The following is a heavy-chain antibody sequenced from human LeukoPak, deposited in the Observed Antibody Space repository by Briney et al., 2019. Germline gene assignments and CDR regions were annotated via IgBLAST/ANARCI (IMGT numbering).Heavy chain of an antibody. Sequence: GGSLRLSCAASGFTLSSYWMSWVRQAPGKGLEWVANIKQDGSEKYYVDSVKGRFTISRDNAKNSLYLQMNSLRAEDTAVYYCARAQTRLQFYYYYGMDVWGQGTTVTVSS. CDR3: ARAQTRLQFYYYYGMDV. CDR2: IKQDGSEK. V-gene: IGHV3-7*01. D-gene: IGHD4-11*01. J-gene: IGHJ6*02. CDR1: GFTLSSYW.